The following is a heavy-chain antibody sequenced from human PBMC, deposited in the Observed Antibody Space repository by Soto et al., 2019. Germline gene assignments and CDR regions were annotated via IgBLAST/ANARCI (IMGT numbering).Heavy chain of an antibody. CDR3: AKKVSGRGGTYYYGMDV. J-gene: IGHJ6*02. CDR1: GFTFSSYA. Sequence: GRSLRLSCAASGFTFSSYAMSWVRQAPGKGLEWVSAISGSGGSTYYADSVKGRFTISRDNSKNTLYLQMNSLRAEDTAVYYCAKKVSGRGGTYYYGMDVWGQGTTVTVSS. D-gene: IGHD1-7*01. CDR2: ISGSGGST. V-gene: IGHV3-23*01.